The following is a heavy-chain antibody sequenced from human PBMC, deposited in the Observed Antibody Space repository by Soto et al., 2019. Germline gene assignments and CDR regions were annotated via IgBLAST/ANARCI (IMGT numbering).Heavy chain of an antibody. V-gene: IGHV3-30*18. J-gene: IGHJ3*02. Sequence: LRLSCAASGLTFSSYVMNWVRQAPGKGLEGVAVISYDGSNKYYADSVKGRFTISRDNSKNTLYLQMNSLRADDTAVYYCAKERTGAFDIWGQGTMVTVSS. CDR2: ISYDGSNK. CDR1: GLTFSSYV. D-gene: IGHD1-1*01. CDR3: AKERTGAFDI.